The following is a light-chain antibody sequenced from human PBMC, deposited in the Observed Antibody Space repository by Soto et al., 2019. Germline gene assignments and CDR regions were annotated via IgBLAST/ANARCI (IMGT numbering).Light chain of an antibody. Sequence: DIHMTQSPSTLSASVGDRVTITCRARQSIKNWLAWYQQKPGEAPKLLIYKASTLESGVPSKFSGSGSGTEFTLTISCLQPDDVATYYCQQYNSYSQFTFGPGTKVDIK. CDR1: QSIKNW. CDR3: QQYNSYSQFT. CDR2: KAS. J-gene: IGKJ3*01. V-gene: IGKV1-5*03.